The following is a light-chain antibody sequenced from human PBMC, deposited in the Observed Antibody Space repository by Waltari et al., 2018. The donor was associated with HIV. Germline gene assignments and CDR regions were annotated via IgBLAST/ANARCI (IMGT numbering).Light chain of an antibody. J-gene: IGLJ3*02. Sequence: THSSLASELPGAWCNCCSPGETGQSNNITSGPREQPGEAPRFVMKVDSSGVYNRGSGVPARFSGYSSGTDRYLTITKLQLEDEAGYYCVAGDTDTRVFGGGTRLTV. CDR3: VAGDTDTRV. CDR2: VDSSGVY. CDR1: TGQSNNI. V-gene: IGLV4-60*02.